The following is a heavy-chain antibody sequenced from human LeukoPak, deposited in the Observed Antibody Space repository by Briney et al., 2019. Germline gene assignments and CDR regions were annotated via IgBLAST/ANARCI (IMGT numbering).Heavy chain of an antibody. Sequence: GGSLRLSCAASGFTFSSYAMSWVRQAPGKGLEWVSAISGSGGSTYYADSVKGRFTISRDNSKTTLYLQMNSLRAEDTAVYYCAKDLVYYDSSGYYMGDYWGQGTLVTVSS. CDR2: ISGSGGST. D-gene: IGHD3-22*01. CDR1: GFTFSSYA. V-gene: IGHV3-23*01. CDR3: AKDLVYYDSSGYYMGDY. J-gene: IGHJ4*02.